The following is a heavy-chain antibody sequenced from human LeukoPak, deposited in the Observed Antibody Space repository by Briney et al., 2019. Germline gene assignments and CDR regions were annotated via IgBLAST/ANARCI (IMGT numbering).Heavy chain of an antibody. CDR3: EKDRDFLPAAPVGWFVL. Sequence: GGSLRLSCAASGFTFSSYGMHWVSQAPGKGLEWVAVILYDGRNNYYADSLKDRFTISRDNAKNTLYLQMNSLRAEDTAVYYCEKDRDFLPAAPVGWFVLWAQGTLVSVSS. CDR1: GFTFSSYG. V-gene: IGHV3-30*18. CDR2: ILYDGRNN. D-gene: IGHD2-2*01. J-gene: IGHJ5*02.